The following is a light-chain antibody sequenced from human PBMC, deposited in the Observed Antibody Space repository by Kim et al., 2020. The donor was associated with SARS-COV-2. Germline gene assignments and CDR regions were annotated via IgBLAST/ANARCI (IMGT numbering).Light chain of an antibody. J-gene: IGKJ4*01. Sequence: ATINCKSSQSVLYSSNNKNYLAWYQQKPGQTPKLLIYWASTRESGVPDRFSGSGSGTDFTLTISSLQAEDVAVYYCQQYYSTSLTFGGGTKVDIK. CDR1: QSVLYSSNNKNY. CDR2: WAS. CDR3: QQYYSTSLT. V-gene: IGKV4-1*01.